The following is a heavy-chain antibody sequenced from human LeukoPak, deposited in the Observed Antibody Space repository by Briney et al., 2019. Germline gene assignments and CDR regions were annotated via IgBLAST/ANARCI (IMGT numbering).Heavy chain of an antibody. CDR2: ISSSTSYI. CDR1: GFTFSSYS. D-gene: IGHD4-17*01. Sequence: GGSLRLSCAASGFTFSSYSMNWIRQAPGKGLEWVSSISSSTSYIYYADSVKGRFTISKDNAKNSLYLQMNSLSAEDTAVHYCARAGGSTVSHSDYWGQGTLVTVSS. V-gene: IGHV3-21*01. J-gene: IGHJ4*02. CDR3: ARAGGSTVSHSDY.